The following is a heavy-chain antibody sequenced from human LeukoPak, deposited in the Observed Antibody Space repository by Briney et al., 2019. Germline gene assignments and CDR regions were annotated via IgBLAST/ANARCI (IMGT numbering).Heavy chain of an antibody. CDR1: GFTFSTYA. CDR3: AKDGLSGYNFDH. D-gene: IGHD5-24*01. V-gene: IGHV3-23*01. Sequence: GRSLRLSCAASGFTFSTYAMAWVRQAPGKGLEWVATVSNLAGTTNHADSVRGRFTVSRDNSNNILYLQMNSLRGEDTAVYYCAKDGLSGYNFDHWGQGTLVTVSS. J-gene: IGHJ5*02. CDR2: VSNLAGTT.